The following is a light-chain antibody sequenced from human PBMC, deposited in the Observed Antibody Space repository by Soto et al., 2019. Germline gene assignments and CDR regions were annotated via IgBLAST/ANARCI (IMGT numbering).Light chain of an antibody. Sequence: EIVMTQSPASLSVSPGERATLSCRASQSVTSNLAWYQQKPGQAPRLLIYGASTRATGIPARFSGSGSGTEFTFTISSLQSEDFAVYYCQQYNYWPPWTFGQGTKVEI. J-gene: IGKJ1*01. V-gene: IGKV3-15*01. CDR2: GAS. CDR3: QQYNYWPPWT. CDR1: QSVTSN.